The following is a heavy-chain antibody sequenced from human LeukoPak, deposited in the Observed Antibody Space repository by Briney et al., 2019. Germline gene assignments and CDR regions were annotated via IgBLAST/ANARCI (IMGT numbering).Heavy chain of an antibody. CDR1: GFALSSHW. CDR2: VNRDGSET. V-gene: IGHV3-7*03. J-gene: IGHJ6*02. Sequence: GGSLRLSCAASGFALSSHWMTWVRQVPGRGPEWVANVNRDGSETYYLDSVKGRFTIPKDNAKNSLYLQMNSLRAEDTALYHCARNNGMDVWGQGTTVIVSS. CDR3: ARNNGMDV.